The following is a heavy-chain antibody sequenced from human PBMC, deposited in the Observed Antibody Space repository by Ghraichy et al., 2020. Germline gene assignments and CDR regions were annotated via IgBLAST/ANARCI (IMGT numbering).Heavy chain of an antibody. V-gene: IGHV3-23*01. D-gene: IGHD3-10*01. J-gene: IGHJ4*02. CDR2: ISGGGGST. Sequence: GESLRLSCAASGFTFSSYAMSWVRQAPGKGLEWVSGISGGGGSTYYADSVKGRFTISRDNSKNTLYLQMNSLRAEDTAVYYCAKDRGGTMVRGVRFDYWGQGTLVTVSS. CDR1: GFTFSSYA. CDR3: AKDRGGTMVRGVRFDY.